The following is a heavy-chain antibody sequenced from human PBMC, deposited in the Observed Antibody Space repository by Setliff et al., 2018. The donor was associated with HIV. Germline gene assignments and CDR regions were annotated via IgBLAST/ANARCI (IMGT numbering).Heavy chain of an antibody. D-gene: IGHD1-26*01. CDR1: GFTFSTYW. Sequence: PGGSLRLSCAASGFTFSTYWMNWVRQAPGKGLEWLAVISYDGTSKYYADSVKGRFTISRDNAKNSLYLQMNSLRAEDTAVYYCARVSELLAYYMDVWGKGTTVTVSS. CDR2: ISYDGTSK. CDR3: ARVSELLAYYMDV. V-gene: IGHV3-30*03. J-gene: IGHJ6*03.